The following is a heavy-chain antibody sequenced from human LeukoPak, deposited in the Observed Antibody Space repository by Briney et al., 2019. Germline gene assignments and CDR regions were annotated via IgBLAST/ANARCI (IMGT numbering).Heavy chain of an antibody. CDR1: GNTFTGFY. Sequence: ASVKLSCKASGNTFTGFYMHCVRHAPGQGLECMGWINPNSGGTNYAQNFQGEVTMTRDTSISTAYMELSRLTSDDTAVYYWARTRLTGDAYEAFDIWGQGSMVTVSS. J-gene: IGHJ3*02. D-gene: IGHD7-27*01. CDR3: ARTRLTGDAYEAFDI. CDR2: INPNSGGT. V-gene: IGHV1-2*02.